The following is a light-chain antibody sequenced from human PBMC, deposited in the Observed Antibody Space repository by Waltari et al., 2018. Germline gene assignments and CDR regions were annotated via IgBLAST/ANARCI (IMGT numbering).Light chain of an antibody. CDR3: HQYNSSPQT. V-gene: IGKV3-15*01. CDR1: QTIGSN. J-gene: IGKJ1*01. CDR2: GAS. Sequence: EIVMTQSPPTLSVSPGERATLSCRASQTIGSNLAWYQQNPGQAPLLLIYGASTRDTGVPSRFSGSQSGTDFTLTISSLQSEDFAVYYCHQYNSSPQTFGQGTKVEVK.